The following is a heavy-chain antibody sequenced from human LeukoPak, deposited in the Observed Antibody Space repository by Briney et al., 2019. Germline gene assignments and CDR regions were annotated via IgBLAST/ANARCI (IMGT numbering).Heavy chain of an antibody. D-gene: IGHD3-22*01. V-gene: IGHV3-23*01. Sequence: GGSLRLSCAASGFTFSSYAMSWVRQAPGKGLEWVSAISGSGGSTYYADSVKGRFTISRDNSKSTLYLQMNSLRAEDTALYYCARASNYYESSGYYDYWGQGTLVTVSS. J-gene: IGHJ4*02. CDR1: GFTFSSYA. CDR3: ARASNYYESSGYYDY. CDR2: ISGSGGST.